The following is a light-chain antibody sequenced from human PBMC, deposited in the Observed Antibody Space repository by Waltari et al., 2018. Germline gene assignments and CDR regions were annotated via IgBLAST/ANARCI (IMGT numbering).Light chain of an antibody. CDR3: QHYVRLPAT. Sequence: IVLTQSPGTLSLSPGERATLSCRASQSVSRSLAGYQQKPGQAPKLLIYGASTRATGIPDGFTGSGSGTDFSLTISSLEPEDFAIYFCQHYVRLPATFGQGTKVEIK. CDR2: GAS. CDR1: QSVSRS. J-gene: IGKJ1*01. V-gene: IGKV3-20*01.